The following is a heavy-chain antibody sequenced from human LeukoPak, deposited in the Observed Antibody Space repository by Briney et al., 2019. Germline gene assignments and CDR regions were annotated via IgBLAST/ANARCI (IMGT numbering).Heavy chain of an antibody. D-gene: IGHD3-3*01. V-gene: IGHV3-7*01. CDR1: GFTFSSYW. CDR2: IKQDGSEK. Sequence: GGSLRLSCAASGFTFSSYWMSWVRQAPGKGLEWVANIKQDGSEKYYVDSVKGRFTISRDNAKNSLYLQMNSLRAEDMAVYYCARDWGGSYDFWSGYTTPVNWFDPWGQGTLVTVSS. J-gene: IGHJ5*02. CDR3: ARDWGGSYDFWSGYTTPVNWFDP.